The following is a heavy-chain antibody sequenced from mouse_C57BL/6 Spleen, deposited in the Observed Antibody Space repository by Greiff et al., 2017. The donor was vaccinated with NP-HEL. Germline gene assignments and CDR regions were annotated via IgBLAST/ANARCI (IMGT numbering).Heavy chain of an antibody. V-gene: IGHV1-18*01. D-gene: IGHD2-3*01. CDR2: INPNNGGT. CDR3: ARFYDGYYEEAMDY. Sequence: VQLQQSGPELVKPGASVKIPCKASGYTFTDYNMDWVKQSHGKSLEWIGDINPNNGGTIYNQKFKGKATLTVDKSSSTAYMELRSLTSEDTAVYYCARFYDGYYEEAMDYWGQGTSVTVSS. CDR1: GYTFTDYN. J-gene: IGHJ4*01.